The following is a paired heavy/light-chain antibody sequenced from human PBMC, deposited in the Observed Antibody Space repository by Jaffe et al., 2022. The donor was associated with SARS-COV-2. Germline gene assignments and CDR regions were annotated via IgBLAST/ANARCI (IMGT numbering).Heavy chain of an antibody. Sequence: EVQLLESGGGLVQPGGSLRLSCAASGFTFSSFTMGWVRQAPGKGLEWVSAIPGTGIRTYYADSVRGRFTISRDNSKNTLFLQMNSLRAEDTAVYYCSKADEVDGGYNNDWGQGTLVTVSS. CDR3: SKADEVDGGYNND. D-gene: IGHD1-26*01. V-gene: IGHV3-23*01. CDR1: GFTFSSFT. J-gene: IGHJ4*02. CDR2: IPGTGIRT.
Light chain of an antibody. CDR2: KAS. Sequence: DIQMTQSPSTLSASVGDRVTITCRASQSIRSWLAWYQHKPGKAPKVLIYKASSLETGVPSRFSGSGSGTEFTLTISSLQPDDSATYYCQQYNNYWTFGQGTKVEIK. J-gene: IGKJ1*01. CDR3: QQYNNYWT. CDR1: QSIRSW. V-gene: IGKV1-5*03.